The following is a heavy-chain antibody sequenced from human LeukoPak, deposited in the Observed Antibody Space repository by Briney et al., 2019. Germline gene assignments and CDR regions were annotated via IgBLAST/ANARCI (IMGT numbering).Heavy chain of an antibody. CDR2: IWYDGSNK. V-gene: IGHV3-33*01. D-gene: IGHD6-13*01. J-gene: IGHJ4*02. CDR3: ARGEVVYSSSWRGTDY. CDR1: GFTFSSYG. Sequence: GRSLRLSCAASGFTFSSYGMHWVRQAPGKGLEWVAVIWYDGSNKYYADSVKGRFTISRDNSKNTLYLQMNSLRAEDTAVYYCARGEVVYSSSWRGTDYWGQGTLVTVSS.